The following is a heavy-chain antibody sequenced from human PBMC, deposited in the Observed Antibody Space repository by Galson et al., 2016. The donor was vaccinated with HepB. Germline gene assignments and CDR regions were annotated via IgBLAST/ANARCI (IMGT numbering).Heavy chain of an antibody. V-gene: IGHV3-30*19. J-gene: IGHJ6*02. CDR3: ARDMGGGYYDFWGGDYPPRYGMDV. Sequence: SLRLSCAASGFTFSNYGMHWVRQAPGKGLEWVAVISYDGRDRYYADSVKGRFTISRDNSKNTLYLQMNSLRAEDTTIFYCARDMGGGYYDFWGGDYPPRYGMDVWGQGTTVTVSS. D-gene: IGHD3-3*01. CDR2: ISYDGRDR. CDR1: GFTFSNYG.